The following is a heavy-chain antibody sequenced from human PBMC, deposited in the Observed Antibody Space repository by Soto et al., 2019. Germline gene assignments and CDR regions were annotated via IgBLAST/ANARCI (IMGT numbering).Heavy chain of an antibody. D-gene: IGHD5-12*01. CDR3: ARRLQLPYDAFDI. CDR1: GFTFSSYS. CDR2: ISSSSSYI. J-gene: IGHJ3*02. Sequence: EVQLVESGGGLVKPGGSLRLSCAASGFTFSSYSMNWVRQAPGKGLEWVSSISSSSSYIYYADSVKGRFTISRDNAKNSLYLQMNSLRAEDTDVYYCARRLQLPYDAFDIWGQGTMVTVSS. V-gene: IGHV3-21*01.